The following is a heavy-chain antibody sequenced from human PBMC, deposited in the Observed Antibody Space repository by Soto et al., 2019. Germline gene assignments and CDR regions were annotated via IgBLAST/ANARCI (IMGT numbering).Heavy chain of an antibody. J-gene: IGHJ4*02. CDR1: GGSISSGGYY. CDR2: IYYSGST. Sequence: TLSLTCTVSGGSISSGGYYWSWIRQHPGKGLEWIGYIYYSGSTYYNPSLKSRVTISVDTSKNQFSLKLSSVTAADTAVYYCARGTYYYDSSGYPQPYYFDYWGQGTLVTVSS. V-gene: IGHV4-31*03. CDR3: ARGTYYYDSSGYPQPYYFDY. D-gene: IGHD3-22*01.